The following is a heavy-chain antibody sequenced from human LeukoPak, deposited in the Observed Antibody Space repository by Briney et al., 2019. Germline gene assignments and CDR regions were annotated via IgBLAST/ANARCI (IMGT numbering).Heavy chain of an antibody. CDR1: GFTFGSYA. CDR2: ISGSGGST. J-gene: IGHJ3*02. V-gene: IGHV3-23*01. Sequence: GGSLRLSCVASGFTFGSYAMSWVRQAPGKGLEWVSVISGSGGSTYYADSVKGRFTISRDNSKNTLYLQMNSLRAEDTAVYYCASGGIAAAGAFDIWGQGTMVTVSS. D-gene: IGHD6-13*01. CDR3: ASGGIAAAGAFDI.